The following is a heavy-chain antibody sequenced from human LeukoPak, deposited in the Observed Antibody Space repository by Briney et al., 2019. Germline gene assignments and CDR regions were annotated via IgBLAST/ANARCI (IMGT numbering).Heavy chain of an antibody. D-gene: IGHD1-26*01. J-gene: IGHJ3*02. V-gene: IGHV1-69*05. CDR2: IIPIFGTA. CDR3: ARERGSGSYRLDAFDI. Sequence: SVKVSCKASGGTFSSYAISWVRQAPGQGLEWTGGIIPIFGTANYAQKFQGRVTITTDESTSTAYMELSSLRSEDTAVYYCARERGSGSYRLDAFDIWGQGTMVTVSS. CDR1: GGTFSSYA.